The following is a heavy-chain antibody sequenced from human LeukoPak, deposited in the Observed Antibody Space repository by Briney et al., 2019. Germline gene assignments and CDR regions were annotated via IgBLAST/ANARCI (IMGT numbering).Heavy chain of an antibody. CDR2: IYYTGSA. Sequence: SETLSLTCTVSGGSISNYFWSCVRQPPGKGLEWIGYIYYTGSANYNPSLKSRVTISVDTSKNQFSLNLSSVTAADTAVYYCARYYYGSGSYQRYFDYWGQGTLVTVSS. CDR3: ARYYYGSGSYQRYFDY. CDR1: GGSISNYF. V-gene: IGHV4-59*08. J-gene: IGHJ4*02. D-gene: IGHD3-10*01.